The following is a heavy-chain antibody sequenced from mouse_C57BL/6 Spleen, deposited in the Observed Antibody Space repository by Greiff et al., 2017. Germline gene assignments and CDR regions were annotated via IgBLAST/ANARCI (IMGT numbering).Heavy chain of an antibody. Sequence: EVQVVESGGGLVKPGGSLKLSCAASGFTFSDYGMHWVRQAPEKGLEWVAYISSGSSTIYYADTVKGRFTISRDNAKNTLFLQMTSLRSEDTAMYYCARQGPTGYWYFDVWGTGTTVTVSS. CDR2: ISSGSSTI. V-gene: IGHV5-17*01. CDR3: ARQGPTGYWYFDV. CDR1: GFTFSDYG. J-gene: IGHJ1*03. D-gene: IGHD4-1*02.